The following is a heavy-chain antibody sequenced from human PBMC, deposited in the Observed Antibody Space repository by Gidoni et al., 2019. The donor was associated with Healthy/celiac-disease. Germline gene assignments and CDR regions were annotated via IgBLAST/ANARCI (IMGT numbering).Heavy chain of an antibody. V-gene: IGHV4-34*01. CDR3: ARIGVVPAANYYYYGMDV. CDR1: GGSFSRFY. J-gene: IGHJ6*02. Sequence: QVQLQQWGAGLVKPSETLSLTCAVYGGSFSRFYWRWIRQPPGQGVEWIGEINHSGSTNYNPSLKSRVTISVDTSKNQFSLKLSSVTAADTAVYYCARIGVVPAANYYYYGMDVWGQGTTVTVSS. D-gene: IGHD2-2*01. CDR2: INHSGST.